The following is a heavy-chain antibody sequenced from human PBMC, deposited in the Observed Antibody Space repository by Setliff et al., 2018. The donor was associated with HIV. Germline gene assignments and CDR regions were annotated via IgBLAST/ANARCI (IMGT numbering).Heavy chain of an antibody. CDR1: GGTFSSYP. Sequence: SVKVSCKASGGTFSSYPISWVRQAPGQGLEWMGGIIPIFGTTHYAQKFQGRVTVTADESTSTAYMQLSSLRSDDTAVYYCARGRNYDSSGYGDYYYEPYQYWGQGTLVTVSS. D-gene: IGHD3-22*01. V-gene: IGHV1-69*13. J-gene: IGHJ1*01. CDR3: ARGRNYDSSGYGDYYYEPYQY. CDR2: IIPIFGTT.